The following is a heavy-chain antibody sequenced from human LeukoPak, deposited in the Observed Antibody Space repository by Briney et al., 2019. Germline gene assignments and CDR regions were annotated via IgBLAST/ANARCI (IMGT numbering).Heavy chain of an antibody. Sequence: GGSLRLSCAASGFTFSSYSMNWVRQAPGKGLEWVSSISSSSSYIYYADSVRGRFTISRDNAKNSLYLQMNSLRAEDTAVYYCARGLYCSSTSCPPYWGQGTLVTVSS. V-gene: IGHV3-21*01. J-gene: IGHJ4*02. CDR1: GFTFSSYS. CDR3: ARGLYCSSTSCPPY. D-gene: IGHD2-2*01. CDR2: ISSSSSYI.